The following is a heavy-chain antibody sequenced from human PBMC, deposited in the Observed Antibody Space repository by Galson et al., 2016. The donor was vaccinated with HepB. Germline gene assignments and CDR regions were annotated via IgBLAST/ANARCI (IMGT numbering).Heavy chain of an antibody. CDR2: IIPMFGTA. Sequence: SVKVSCKASGSSFSRDALSWVRQAPGQGLEWMGGIIPMFGTANYAQKFQGRVTTTADESTSTAYMELSSLRSEDTAVYYCARGKQNYYYNGMDVWGQGTTVTVSS. V-gene: IGHV1-69*13. J-gene: IGHJ6*02. CDR1: GSSFSRDA. CDR3: ARGKQNYYYNGMDV. D-gene: IGHD2/OR15-2a*01.